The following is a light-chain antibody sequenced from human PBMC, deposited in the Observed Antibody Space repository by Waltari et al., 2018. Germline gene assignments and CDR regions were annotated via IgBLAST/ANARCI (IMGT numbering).Light chain of an antibody. J-gene: IGKJ2*01. CDR3: LQHRSYPFT. CDR1: QGVAGG. V-gene: IGKV1-17*02. Sequence: DIQMTQSPSSLSASVGDTVSITCRASQGVAGGFAWFQQRPGKAPKRLIYSAVALESGVPSRFSGSGYDTEFTLTVTNLQPEDFATYYCLQHRSYPFTFGQGTKLEIK. CDR2: SAV.